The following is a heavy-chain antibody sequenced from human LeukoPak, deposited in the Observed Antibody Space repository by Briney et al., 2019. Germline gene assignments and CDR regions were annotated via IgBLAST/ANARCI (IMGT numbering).Heavy chain of an antibody. J-gene: IGHJ5*01. CDR3: ARSLGHWFDS. CDR2: IYTDGST. CDR1: GFTVSSYY. V-gene: IGHV3-66*01. Sequence: GGSQRLSCAASGFTVSSYYMNWVRQAPGKGLEWVSIIYTDGSTYYPDSVKGRFIISRGSSKNTLYLQMFSLRVEDTAVYYCARSLGHWFDSWGQGTRVTVSS.